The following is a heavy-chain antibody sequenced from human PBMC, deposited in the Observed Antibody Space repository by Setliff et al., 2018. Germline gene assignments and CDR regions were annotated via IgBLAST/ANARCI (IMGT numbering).Heavy chain of an antibody. V-gene: IGHV1-69*13. J-gene: IGHJ4*02. Sequence: ASVKVSCKASGGTFSSYAISWVRQAPGQGLEWMGGIIPIFGTANYAQKFQGRVTITADESTSTAYMELSSLRSEDTAVYYCASSRDYNFWSGYYSPLDYWGQGTLVTISS. CDR2: IIPIFGTA. D-gene: IGHD3-3*01. CDR3: ASSRDYNFWSGYYSPLDY. CDR1: GGTFSSYA.